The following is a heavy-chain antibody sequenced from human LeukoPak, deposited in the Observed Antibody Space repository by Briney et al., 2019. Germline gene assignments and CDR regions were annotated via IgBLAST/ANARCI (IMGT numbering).Heavy chain of an antibody. CDR2: ISAYNGNT. CDR1: GYTFTSYG. J-gene: IGHJ4*02. Sequence: ASVKVSCKASGYTFTSYGISWVRQAPGQGLEWMGWISAYNGNTNYAQKLQGRVTMTTDTSTSTVYMELSSLRSEDTAVYYCARGEYYYDSRRIDYWGQGTLVTVSS. V-gene: IGHV1-18*01. D-gene: IGHD3-22*01. CDR3: ARGEYYYDSRRIDY.